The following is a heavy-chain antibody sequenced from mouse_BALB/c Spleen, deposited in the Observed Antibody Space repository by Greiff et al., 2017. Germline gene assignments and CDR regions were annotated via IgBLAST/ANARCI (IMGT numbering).Heavy chain of an antibody. CDR2: IDPETGGT. Sequence: QVQLKESGAELVRPGASVTLSCTASGYTFTDYEMHWVKQTPVHGLEWIGAIDPETGGTDYKKKFKGKTTLTADKSSSTAYMELRSLTSEDSAVYYCTRWDYCGSSRDWGQGTTLTVSS. D-gene: IGHD1-1*01. V-gene: IGHV1-15*01. J-gene: IGHJ2*01. CDR3: TRWDYCGSSRD. CDR1: GYTFTDYE.